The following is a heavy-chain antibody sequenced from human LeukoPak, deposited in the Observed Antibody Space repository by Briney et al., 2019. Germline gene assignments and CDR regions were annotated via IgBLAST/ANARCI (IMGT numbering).Heavy chain of an antibody. CDR1: GYTFTSYG. V-gene: IGHV1-18*01. CDR2: VSAYNGNT. D-gene: IGHD6-19*01. CDR3: ARYGYSSGWYLGMDV. J-gene: IGHJ6*02. Sequence: ASVKVSCKASGYTFTSYGISWVRQAPGQGLEWMGWVSAYNGNTNYAQKLQGRVTMTTDTSTSTAYMELRSLRSDDTAVYYCARYGYSSGWYLGMDVWGQGTTVTVSS.